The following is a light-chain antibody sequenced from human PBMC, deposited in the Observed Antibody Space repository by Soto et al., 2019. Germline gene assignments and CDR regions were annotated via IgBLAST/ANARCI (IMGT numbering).Light chain of an antibody. Sequence: QSVLTQPPSASGTPGQRVTISCSGSRYNIGSNTVNWYQQLPGTAPKLLIYSNNQRPSGAPDRFSGSKSGTSASLAISGLQSEDEADYYCAAWDDSLNGVVFGGGTKLTVL. J-gene: IGLJ2*01. CDR3: AAWDDSLNGVV. CDR2: SNN. CDR1: RYNIGSNT. V-gene: IGLV1-44*01.